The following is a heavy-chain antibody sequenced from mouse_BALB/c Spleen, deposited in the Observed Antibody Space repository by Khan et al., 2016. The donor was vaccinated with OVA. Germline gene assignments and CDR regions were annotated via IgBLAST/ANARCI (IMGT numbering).Heavy chain of an antibody. V-gene: IGHV2-6-1*01. CDR1: GFSLTNYG. CDR3: ARQPYYHYYIMDY. J-gene: IGHJ4*01. D-gene: IGHD2-10*01. CDR2: ICSDGST. Sequence: QVQLQQSGPGLVAPSQSLSITCTISGFSLTNYGVHWVRQPPGKGLEWLVVICSDGSTTYNSTLNSSLSISKDNSKSQVFLIMNSLQTDDTAMYFCARQPYYHYYIMDYWGQGTSVTVSS.